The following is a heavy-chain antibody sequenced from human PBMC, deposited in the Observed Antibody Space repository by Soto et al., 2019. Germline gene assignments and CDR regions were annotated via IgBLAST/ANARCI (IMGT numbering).Heavy chain of an antibody. V-gene: IGHV3-23*01. CDR2: IGGSGGNI. J-gene: IGHJ4*02. Sequence: EVQLLESGGGLVQPGGSLRLSCAASGFTFSRYAMSWVRLAPGKGLEWVSIIGGSGGNIYYAASVKGRFTISRDNSKNTLYLQMNSLRAEDTALYYCERDRYCSGGSCFSACWGQGTLVTVSS. CDR3: ERDRYCSGGSCFSAC. D-gene: IGHD2-15*01. CDR1: GFTFSRYA.